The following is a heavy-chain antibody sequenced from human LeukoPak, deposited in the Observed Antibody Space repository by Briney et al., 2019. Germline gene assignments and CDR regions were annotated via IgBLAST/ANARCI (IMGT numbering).Heavy chain of an antibody. CDR1: GFRFSEYW. V-gene: IGHV3-7*01. J-gene: IGHJ4*02. Sequence: GGSLRLSCAASGFRFSEYWMSWVRQAPGKGLEWVANIKQDGGEKYYVESVKGRFTISRDNVKNSLYLQMNSLRVEDTAVYYCARARGGYDLDYWGQGTLVTVSS. D-gene: IGHD5-12*01. CDR2: IKQDGGEK. CDR3: ARARGGYDLDY.